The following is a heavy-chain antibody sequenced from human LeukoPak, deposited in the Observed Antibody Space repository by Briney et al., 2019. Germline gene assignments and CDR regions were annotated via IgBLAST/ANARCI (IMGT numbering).Heavy chain of an antibody. D-gene: IGHD2-21*01. V-gene: IGHV3-23*01. CDR2: ISGSGGST. J-gene: IGHJ4*02. CDR1: GFTFSSYA. Sequence: GGSLRLSCAASGFTFSSYAMSWVRQAPGKGLEWVSAISGSGGSTYYADSVKGRFTISRDNSKNTLYLQMNSLRAEDTAVYYCAKAGSSSLFLNVVIAIDQDYWGQGTLVTVSS. CDR3: AKAGSSSLFLNVVIAIDQDY.